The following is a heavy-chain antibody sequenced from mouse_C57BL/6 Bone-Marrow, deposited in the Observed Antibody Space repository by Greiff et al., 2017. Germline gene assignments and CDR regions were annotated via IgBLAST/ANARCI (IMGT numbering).Heavy chain of an antibody. D-gene: IGHD1-1*01. J-gene: IGHJ2*01. Sequence: EVMLVESGAELVRPGASVKLSCTASGFNIKDYYMHWVKQRTEQGLEWIGRIDPEDGETKYAPKFQGKATITADTSSNTAYLQLSSLTSEDTAVYYCASWDYYGSPHFDYWGQGTTLTVSS. CDR3: ASWDYYGSPHFDY. V-gene: IGHV14-2*01. CDR1: GFNIKDYY. CDR2: IDPEDGET.